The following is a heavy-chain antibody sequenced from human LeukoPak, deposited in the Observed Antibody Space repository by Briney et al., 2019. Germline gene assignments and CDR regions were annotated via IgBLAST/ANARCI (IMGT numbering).Heavy chain of an antibody. Sequence: ASVEVSFKASGYTFTSYDINWVRQATGQGLEWMGWMNPNSGNTGYAQKFQGRVTMTRNTSISTAYMELSSLRSEDTAVYYCARGLSGSSMWTYYYMDVWGKGTTVTVSS. CDR2: MNPNSGNT. CDR1: GYTFTSYD. J-gene: IGHJ6*03. V-gene: IGHV1-8*01. D-gene: IGHD1-26*01. CDR3: ARGLSGSSMWTYYYMDV.